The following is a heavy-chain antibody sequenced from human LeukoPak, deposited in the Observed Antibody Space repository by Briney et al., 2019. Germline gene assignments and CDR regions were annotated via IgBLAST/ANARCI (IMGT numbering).Heavy chain of an antibody. J-gene: IGHJ4*02. CDR1: GFTFSSYA. CDR2: ISGSGGST. V-gene: IGHV3-23*01. CDR3: AKTRGYYDSSGYAKKYYFDY. Sequence: GGSLRLSCAASGFTFSSYAMSWVRQAPGKGLEWVSAISGSGGSTYYADSVKGRFTISRDNSKNTLYLQMNSLRAEDTAVYYCAKTRGYYDSSGYAKKYYFDYWGQGTLVTVSS. D-gene: IGHD3-22*01.